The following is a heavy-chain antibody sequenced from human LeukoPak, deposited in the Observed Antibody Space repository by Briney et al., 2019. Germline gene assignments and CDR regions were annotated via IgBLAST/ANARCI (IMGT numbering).Heavy chain of an antibody. J-gene: IGHJ6*02. Sequence: ASVKVSCKASGYTFTDYFMHWVRQAPGQGLEWMGWINPNSGGTNYAQKSQGRVTMTTDTSISTAYMEVSRLRSDDTAVYYCARVRIGQQLDKYYYYAMDVWGQGTTVTVSS. D-gene: IGHD6-13*01. CDR3: ARVRIGQQLDKYYYYAMDV. CDR2: INPNSGGT. CDR1: GYTFTDYF. V-gene: IGHV1-2*02.